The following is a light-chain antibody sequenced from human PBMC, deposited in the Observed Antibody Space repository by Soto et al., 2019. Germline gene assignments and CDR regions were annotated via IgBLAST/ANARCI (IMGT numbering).Light chain of an antibody. Sequence: ENVLTQSPGTLSLSPGERATLSCRASQTVYSDYLAWYQQKPGQAPRLLIYGASIRATGIPDRFSGSGSETDFSLTISRLDPEDFAGYYCQQYGSSWFTFGGGTKVDIK. CDR2: GAS. J-gene: IGKJ4*01. CDR1: QTVYSDY. V-gene: IGKV3-20*01. CDR3: QQYGSSWFT.